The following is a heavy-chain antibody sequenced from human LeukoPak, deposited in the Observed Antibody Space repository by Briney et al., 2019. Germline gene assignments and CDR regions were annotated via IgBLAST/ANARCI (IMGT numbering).Heavy chain of an antibody. CDR3: ARATVTTLNFDY. CDR1: GIIVSNNY. CDR2: IYSGGSE. V-gene: IGHV3-53*01. Sequence: GGSLRLSCSVSGIIVSNNYMARVRQAPGKGLEWVADIYSGGSEFYADSVKGRFTISRDYDNNTLDLQMNSLRAEDTAFYYCARATVTTLNFDYWGQGTLVTVSS. D-gene: IGHD4-17*01. J-gene: IGHJ4*02.